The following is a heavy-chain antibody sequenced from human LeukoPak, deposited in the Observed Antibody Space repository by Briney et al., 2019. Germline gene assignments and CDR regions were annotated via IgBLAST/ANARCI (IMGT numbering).Heavy chain of an antibody. D-gene: IGHD6-6*01. J-gene: IGHJ4*02. V-gene: IGHV4-30-2*01. CDR1: GGSVSSGGYY. CDR2: IYQSGST. Sequence: KPSQTLSLTCTVSGGSVSSGGYYWSWIRQPPGKGLEWIGYIYQSGSTFDNPSLKSRVTISIDRSKNQFSLKLTSVTVADTAVYYCARVDRPTYSSSSFDSWGQGTLVTVSS. CDR3: ARVDRPTYSSSSFDS.